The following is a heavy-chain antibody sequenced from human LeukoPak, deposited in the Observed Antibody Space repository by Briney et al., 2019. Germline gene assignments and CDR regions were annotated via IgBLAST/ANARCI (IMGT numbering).Heavy chain of an antibody. Sequence: GGSLRLSCAASGFTFSSYGMHWVRQAPGRGLEWVAVISYDGSNKYYADSVKGRFTISRDNSKNTLYLQMNSLRAEDTAVYYCAKDGLSVVPAAMSYFDYWGQGTLVTVSS. J-gene: IGHJ4*02. CDR2: ISYDGSNK. CDR1: GFTFSSYG. V-gene: IGHV3-30*18. D-gene: IGHD2-2*01. CDR3: AKDGLSVVPAAMSYFDY.